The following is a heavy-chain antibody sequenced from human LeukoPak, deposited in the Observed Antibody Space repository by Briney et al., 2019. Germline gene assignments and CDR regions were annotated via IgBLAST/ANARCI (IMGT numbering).Heavy chain of an antibody. J-gene: IGHJ6*03. D-gene: IGHD3-10*01. CDR2: ISSSSSTI. CDR3: ARGGSGSYYYYMDV. CDR1: GFTFSSYS. V-gene: IGHV3-48*04. Sequence: GGSLRLSCAASGFTFSSYSMNWVRQAPGKGLEWVSHISSSSSTIYYADSVKGRFTISRDNAKNTLYLQMNSLRAEDTAVYYCARGGSGSYYYYMDVWGKGTTVTVSS.